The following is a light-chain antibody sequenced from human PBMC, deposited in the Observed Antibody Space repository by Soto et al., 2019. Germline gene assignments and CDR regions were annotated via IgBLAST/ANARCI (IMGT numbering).Light chain of an antibody. J-gene: IGKJ2*01. Sequence: AIQMTQSPSSLSASIGDRVTITCRASQGIRNDLAWYQQKPGKAPNLLIYSASTLQSGVPSRFSGSGSGTDFTLTISSLQPEDFATYVCLQDYDYPYTFGQGTKLEIK. CDR3: LQDYDYPYT. V-gene: IGKV1-6*01. CDR2: SAS. CDR1: QGIRND.